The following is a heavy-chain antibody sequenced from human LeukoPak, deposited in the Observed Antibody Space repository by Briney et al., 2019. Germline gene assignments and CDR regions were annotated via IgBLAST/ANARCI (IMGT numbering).Heavy chain of an antibody. CDR3: ARDAKYYYGSRTYFFFEY. D-gene: IGHD3-10*01. J-gene: IGHJ4*02. Sequence: SQTLSLTCAISGDSVSSNSAAWNWIRQSPSRGLEWLGRTFYRSQWFKDYAVSVKSRITINADTSKNQFSLQLNSMSPEDTAMYYCARDAKYYYGSRTYFFFEYWGQGTLLTVSS. CDR2: TFYRSQWFK. V-gene: IGHV6-1*01. CDR1: GDSVSSNSAA.